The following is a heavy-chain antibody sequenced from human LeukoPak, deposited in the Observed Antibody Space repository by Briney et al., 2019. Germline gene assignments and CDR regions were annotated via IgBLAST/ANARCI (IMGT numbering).Heavy chain of an antibody. CDR1: GYTFTSYG. J-gene: IGHJ3*02. CDR3: ARVIQNYDFWSGYYSPHDAFDI. CDR2: ISASNGNT. V-gene: IGHV1-18*01. D-gene: IGHD3-3*01. Sequence: GASVKVSCKASGYTFTSYGISWVRQAPGQGLEWMVWISASNGNTNYAQKLQGRVTMTTETSTSTAYMELRSLRSDDTAVYYCARVIQNYDFWSGYYSPHDAFDIWGQGTMVTVSS.